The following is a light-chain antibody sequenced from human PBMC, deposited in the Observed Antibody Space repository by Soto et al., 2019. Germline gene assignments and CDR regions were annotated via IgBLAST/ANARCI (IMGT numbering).Light chain of an antibody. CDR2: ANT. Sequence: QPVLTQPPSVSGAPGQTVTISCSGSTSNIGAPYDVHWYQLRPGTAPRLLIFANTDRPSGVPERFSGSKSDTSASLTITGLLAEDEAEYFCQSYDRALTGSVFGGGTKLTVL. V-gene: IGLV1-40*01. J-gene: IGLJ1*01. CDR3: QSYDRALTGSV. CDR1: TSNIGAPYD.